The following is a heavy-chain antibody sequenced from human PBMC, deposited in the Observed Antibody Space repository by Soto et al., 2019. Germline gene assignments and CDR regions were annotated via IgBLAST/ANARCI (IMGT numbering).Heavy chain of an antibody. CDR2: INPKSGGT. CDR3: ARDDIVTGSYPPLDF. CDR1: GYIFTGYY. Sequence: QVQLVQSGAEVKKPGASVKVSCKASGYIFTGYYMHWVRQAPGQGLEWMGWINPKSGGTNQAQKFQGRVTMTWDTSISTGYMELSRLRSDDTAVYYCARDDIVTGSYPPLDFWGQGTLVTVSS. V-gene: IGHV1-2*02. D-gene: IGHD3-9*01. J-gene: IGHJ4*02.